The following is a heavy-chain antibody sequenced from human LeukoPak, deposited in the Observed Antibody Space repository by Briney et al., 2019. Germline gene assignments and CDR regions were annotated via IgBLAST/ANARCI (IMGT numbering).Heavy chain of an antibody. CDR2: ISFNGGST. Sequence: GGSLRLSCSASGFTFSSYTMHWVRQAPGKGLEYVSAISFNGGSTYYADSVKGRFTTSRDNSKNTLYLQMSSLRAEDTAVYYCVKGEYYFDSSGYPQFDYWGQGILVTVSS. CDR3: VKGEYYFDSSGYPQFDY. D-gene: IGHD3-22*01. CDR1: GFTFSSYT. J-gene: IGHJ4*02. V-gene: IGHV3-64D*06.